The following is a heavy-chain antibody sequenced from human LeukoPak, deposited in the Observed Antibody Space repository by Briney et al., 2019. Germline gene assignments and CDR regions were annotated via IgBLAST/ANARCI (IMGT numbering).Heavy chain of an antibody. CDR3: AKDNDYGGNSGYNWFDP. Sequence: PGGSLRLSCAASGFTFSSYAMSWVRQAPGKGLEWVSAISGSGGSTYYADSVKGRFTISRDNSKNTLYLQMNSLRAGDTAVYYCAKDNDYGGNSGYNWFDPWGQGTLVTVSS. CDR2: ISGSGGST. J-gene: IGHJ5*02. V-gene: IGHV3-23*01. CDR1: GFTFSSYA. D-gene: IGHD4-23*01.